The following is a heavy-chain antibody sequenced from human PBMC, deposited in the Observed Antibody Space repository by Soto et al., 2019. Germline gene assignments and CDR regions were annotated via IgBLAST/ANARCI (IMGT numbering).Heavy chain of an antibody. D-gene: IGHD2-15*01. Sequence: GGSLRLSCAASGFTFSTYAMTWVRQAPGKGLEWVSAISASASSTCYADSLKGRFTISRDNSKNTLYLQMNSLRAEDTAVYFCAKGKTQTTLDYWGQGALVTVSS. J-gene: IGHJ4*02. V-gene: IGHV3-23*01. CDR3: AKGKTQTTLDY. CDR1: GFTFSTYA. CDR2: ISASASST.